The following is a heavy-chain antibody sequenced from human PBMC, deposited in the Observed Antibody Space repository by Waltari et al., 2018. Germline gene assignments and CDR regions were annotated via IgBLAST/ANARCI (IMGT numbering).Heavy chain of an antibody. Sequence: QLQLQESGPRLVKPSETLSLPCTVSDDSIRSNIYYWGWIRQPPGKGLGWIGIVNYIGTTYYNPSLKSRVTISVDTSKNQFSLKLNSVTAADTAVYYCARIPYYYDSSGSRYFDYWGQGTLVTVSS. D-gene: IGHD3-22*01. J-gene: IGHJ4*02. CDR3: ARIPYYYDSSGSRYFDY. CDR2: VNYIGTT. CDR1: DDSIRSNIYY. V-gene: IGHV4-39*01.